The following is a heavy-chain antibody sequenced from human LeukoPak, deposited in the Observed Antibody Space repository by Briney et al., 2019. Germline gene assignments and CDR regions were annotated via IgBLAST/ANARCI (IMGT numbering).Heavy chain of an antibody. CDR2: IYYSGST. J-gene: IGHJ3*02. CDR3: ARDGSCSSTSCYGYAFDI. CDR1: GGSISSYY. Sequence: SETLSLTCTVAGGSISSYYWSWIRQPPGKGLEWIGYIYYSGSTNYNPSLKSRVTISVDTSKNQFSLKLSSVTAADTAVYYCARDGSCSSTSCYGYAFDIWGQGTMVTVSS. D-gene: IGHD2-2*01. V-gene: IGHV4-59*01.